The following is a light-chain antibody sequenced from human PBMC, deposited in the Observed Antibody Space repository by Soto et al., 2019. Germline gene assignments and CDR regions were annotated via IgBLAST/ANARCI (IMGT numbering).Light chain of an antibody. Sequence: DIQMTQSPSSLSASVGDRVTITCQASQDINNYLIWYQHKPGKAPKLLIYDASTLGTGVSSRFSGGGSGTHFTFTISSLQPEDIATYYCQQFDSVPCTFGQWTKLELK. J-gene: IGKJ2*02. CDR2: DAS. CDR1: QDINNY. V-gene: IGKV1-33*01. CDR3: QQFDSVPCT.